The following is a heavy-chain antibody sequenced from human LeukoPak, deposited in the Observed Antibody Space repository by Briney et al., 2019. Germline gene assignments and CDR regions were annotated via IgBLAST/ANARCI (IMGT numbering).Heavy chain of an antibody. J-gene: IGHJ5*02. CDR3: AVDSRFGELFGFDP. D-gene: IGHD3-10*01. CDR2: IVVGSGNT. V-gene: IGHV1-58*02. CDR1: GFTFTSSA. Sequence: ASVKVSCKASGFTFTSSAMQWVRQARGQRLEWIGWIVVGSGNTKYAQKFQERVTITRDMSTRTAYMELSSLRSEDTAVYYCAVDSRFGELFGFDPWGQGTLVTVSS.